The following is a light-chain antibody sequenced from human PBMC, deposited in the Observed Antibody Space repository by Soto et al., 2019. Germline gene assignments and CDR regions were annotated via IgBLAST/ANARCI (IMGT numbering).Light chain of an antibody. CDR1: QSISSSY. CDR3: LQHNSYPLT. Sequence: EIGLTQSPGTLSLSPGERATLACRSSQSISSSYLAWYQQKPGQAPRLLIYGASSRPTGIPDRFGGSGSGTEFTLTISSLQPEDFATYYCLQHNSYPLTFGQGTKVDIK. CDR2: GAS. V-gene: IGKV3-20*01. J-gene: IGKJ1*01.